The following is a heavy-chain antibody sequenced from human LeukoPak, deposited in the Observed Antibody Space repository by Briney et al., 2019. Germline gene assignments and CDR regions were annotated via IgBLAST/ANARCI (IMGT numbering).Heavy chain of an antibody. D-gene: IGHD3-16*02. CDR2: IYYSGST. CDR3: ARVLTFGGVIADYYMDV. J-gene: IGHJ6*03. CDR1: GGSISSYY. Sequence: SETLSLTCTVSGGSISSYYWSWIRQPPGKGLEWIGYIYYSGSTNYNPSLKSRVTISVDTSKNQFSLKLSSVTAADTAVYYCARVLTFGGVIADYYMDVWGEGTTVTVSS. V-gene: IGHV4-59*01.